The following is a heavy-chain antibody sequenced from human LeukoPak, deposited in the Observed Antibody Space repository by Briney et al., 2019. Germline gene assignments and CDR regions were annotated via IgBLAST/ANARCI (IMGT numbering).Heavy chain of an antibody. D-gene: IGHD3-10*01. CDR2: IIPIFGTA. CDR3: ARDTMRFGELFH. Sequence: SVKVSCKASGGTFSSYAISWVRQAPGQGLEWMGGIIPIFGTANYAQKFQGRVTITADESTSTAYMELSSLRSEDTAVYYCARDTMRFGELFHWGQGTLVTVSS. CDR1: GGTFSSYA. J-gene: IGHJ4*02. V-gene: IGHV1-69*13.